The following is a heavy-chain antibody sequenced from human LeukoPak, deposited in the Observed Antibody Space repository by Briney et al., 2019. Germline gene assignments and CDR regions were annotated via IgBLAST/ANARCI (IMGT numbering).Heavy chain of an antibody. D-gene: IGHD2-15*01. V-gene: IGHV3-13*01. Sequence: GGSLRLSCAASGFTFSSYDMHWVRQATGKGLEWVSAIGTAGDTYYPGSVKGRFTISRENAKNSLYLQMNSLRAGDTAVHYCARSPPDSIGFDYWGQGTLVTVSS. CDR1: GFTFSSYD. CDR3: ARSPPDSIGFDY. J-gene: IGHJ4*02. CDR2: IGTAGDT.